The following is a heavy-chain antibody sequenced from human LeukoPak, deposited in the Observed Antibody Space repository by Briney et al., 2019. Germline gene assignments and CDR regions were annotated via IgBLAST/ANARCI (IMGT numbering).Heavy chain of an antibody. J-gene: IGHJ4*02. V-gene: IGHV4-39*01. Sequence: SSETLSLTCTVSGVSISSSSYYWGWIRQPPGKGLEWIGSIYYSGSTYYNPSLKSRVTISVDTSKNQFSLKLSSVTAADTAVYYCARMVVAAQLDYWGQGTLVTVSS. CDR1: GVSISSSSYY. CDR2: IYYSGST. CDR3: ARMVVAAQLDY. D-gene: IGHD2-15*01.